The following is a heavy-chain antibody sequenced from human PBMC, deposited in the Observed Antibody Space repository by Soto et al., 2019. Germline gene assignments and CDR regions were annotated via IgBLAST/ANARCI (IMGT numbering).Heavy chain of an antibody. CDR3: ARDLRLRAGTNNGMDV. CDR1: GYTFTSYY. V-gene: IGHV1-46*01. J-gene: IGHJ6*02. D-gene: IGHD1-7*01. CDR2: IHPSGGST. Sequence: ASVKVSCKASGYTFTSYYMHWVRQAPGQGLEWMGIIHPSGGSTSYAQKFQGRVTMTRDTSTSTVYMELSSLRSEDTAVYYCARDLRLRAGTNNGMDVWGQGTTVTVSS.